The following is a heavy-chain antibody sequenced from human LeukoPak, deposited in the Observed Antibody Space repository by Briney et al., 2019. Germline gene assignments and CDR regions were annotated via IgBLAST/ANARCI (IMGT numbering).Heavy chain of an antibody. CDR3: VTEPDYYDSRGYWN. V-gene: IGHV4-59*08. D-gene: IGHD3-22*01. Sequence: SETLSLTCTVSGGSISSYYWSWIRQPPGKGLEWIGYIYYSGITYNNPSLKSRVTLSVDTSKNQFSLKLSSVTAADTAVYYCVTEPDYYDSRGYWNWGQGTLVTVSS. J-gene: IGHJ4*02. CDR2: IYYSGIT. CDR1: GGSISSYY.